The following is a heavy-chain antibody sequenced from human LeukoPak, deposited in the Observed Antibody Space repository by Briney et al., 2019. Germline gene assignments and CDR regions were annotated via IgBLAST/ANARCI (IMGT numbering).Heavy chain of an antibody. J-gene: IGHJ5*02. CDR3: AKPFLTVTTGEVDWFDP. CDR2: ISYDGSNK. Sequence: PGGSLRLSCAASGFTFSNSVMSWVRQAPGKGLEWVAVISYDGSNKYYADSVKGRFTISRDNSKNTLYLQMNSLRAEDTAVYYCAKPFLTVTTGEVDWFDPWGQGTLVTVSS. D-gene: IGHD4-17*01. V-gene: IGHV3-30*18. CDR1: GFTFSNSV.